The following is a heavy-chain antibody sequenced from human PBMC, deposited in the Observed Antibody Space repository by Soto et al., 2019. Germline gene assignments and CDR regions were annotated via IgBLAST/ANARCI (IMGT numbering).Heavy chain of an antibody. CDR1: GFTFSSYS. Sequence: PGGSLRLSCAASGFTFSSYSMNWVRQAPGKGLEWVSYISSSSTIYHADSVKGRFTISRDNAKNSLYLQMNSLRDEDTAVYYCARDCLSGSRRIAAAIDYWGQGTLVTVSS. V-gene: IGHV3-48*02. CDR2: ISSSSTI. D-gene: IGHD6-13*01. CDR3: ARDCLSGSRRIAAAIDY. J-gene: IGHJ4*02.